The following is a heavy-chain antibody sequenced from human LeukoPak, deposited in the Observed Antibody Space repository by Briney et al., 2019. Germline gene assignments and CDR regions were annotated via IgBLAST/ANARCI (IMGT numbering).Heavy chain of an antibody. V-gene: IGHV3-30-3*02. CDR2: ISYGGSNK. CDR3: AKISIGRSMDV. J-gene: IGHJ6*02. CDR1: GFTFSSYA. D-gene: IGHD6-6*01. Sequence: GGSLRLSCAASGFTFSSYAMHWVRQAPGKGLEWVAVISYGGSNKYYADSVKGRFTISRDNSKNTLYLQMNSLRAEDTAVYYCAKISIGRSMDVWGQGTTVTVSS.